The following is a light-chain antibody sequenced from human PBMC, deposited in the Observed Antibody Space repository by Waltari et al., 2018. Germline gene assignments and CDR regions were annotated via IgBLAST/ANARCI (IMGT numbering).Light chain of an antibody. CDR3: SSYTSSSTFWV. V-gene: IGLV2-14*01. CDR1: SSDVGGYNY. Sequence: QSALTQPASVSGSPGPSSTTSCTGTSSDVGGYNYVSWYQQHPGKAPKLMIYEVSNRPSGVSNRFSGSTSGNTASLTISGVQAEDEAYYYCSSYTSSSTFWVFGGGTKLTVL. CDR2: EVS. J-gene: IGLJ3*02.